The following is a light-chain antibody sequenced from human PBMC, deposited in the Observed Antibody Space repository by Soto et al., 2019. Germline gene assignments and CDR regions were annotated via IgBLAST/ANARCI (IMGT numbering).Light chain of an antibody. Sequence: QSVLTQPPSMSGAPGQRFTISCTGSSSHIGAGDDVHWYQQHPGTAPKLLIFDNNNRPSGVPDRFSGSKSDTSASLAITGVQAEDEADYYCQSFDTSLSGFVVFGGGTKLTVL. CDR3: QSFDTSLSGFVV. CDR1: SSHIGAGDD. V-gene: IGLV1-40*01. CDR2: DNN. J-gene: IGLJ2*01.